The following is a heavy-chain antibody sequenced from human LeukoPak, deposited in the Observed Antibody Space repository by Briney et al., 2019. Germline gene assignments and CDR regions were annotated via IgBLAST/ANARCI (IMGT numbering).Heavy chain of an antibody. CDR2: ISGSGGST. CDR1: GFTFSSYS. D-gene: IGHD6-13*01. CDR3: AKDRQYSSSWSDY. J-gene: IGHJ4*02. Sequence: GGSLRLSCAASGFTFSSYSMNWVRQAPGKGLEWVSAISGSGGSTYYADSVKGRFTISRDNSKNTLYLQMNSLRAEDTAVYYCAKDRQYSSSWSDYWGQGTLVTVSS. V-gene: IGHV3-23*01.